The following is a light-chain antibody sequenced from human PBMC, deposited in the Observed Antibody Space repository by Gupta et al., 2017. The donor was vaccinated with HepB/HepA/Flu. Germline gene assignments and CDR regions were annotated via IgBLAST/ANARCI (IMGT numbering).Light chain of an antibody. CDR2: REGSGSY. V-gene: IGLV4-60*03. CDR3: EDCDRKV. CDR1: SGHSSYI. Sequence: QPVLTQSSSASASLGSSVKLTCTLSSGHSSYIIAWHQQQPGKAYRYLINREGSGSYNKGSGVPYRFAGSTSGANTYLTISDLQAYYYAAYYCEDCDRKVFGGGTKLTVL. J-gene: IGLJ2*01.